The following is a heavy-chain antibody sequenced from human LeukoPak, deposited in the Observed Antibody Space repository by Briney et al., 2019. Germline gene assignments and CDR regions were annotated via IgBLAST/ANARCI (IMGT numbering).Heavy chain of an antibody. CDR1: GFTFSTYA. V-gene: IGHV3-30*04. J-gene: IGHJ4*02. Sequence: GRSLRLSCAASGFTFSTYAMHWVRQAPGKGLEWVAVMSHDGRNKFYADSVKGRFTISRDNSKNTLYLQMSSRGAEDTAVFYCARDSNWNQPDYWGQGTLVTVSS. CDR2: MSHDGRNK. D-gene: IGHD1-20*01. CDR3: ARDSNWNQPDY.